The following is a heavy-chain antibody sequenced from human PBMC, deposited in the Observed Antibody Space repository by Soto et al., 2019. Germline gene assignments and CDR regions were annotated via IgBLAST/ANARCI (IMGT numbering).Heavy chain of an antibody. V-gene: IGHV1-69*13. CDR1: GGTFSSYA. D-gene: IGHD2-2*01. CDR2: IIPIFGTA. Sequence: SVKVSCKASGGTFSSYAISWVRQAPGQGLEWMGGIIPIFGTANYAQKFQGRVTITADESTSTAYMELSSLRSEDTAVYYCARSPVWLLVPAAIKYYFAYWGQGTLVPVSS. J-gene: IGHJ4*02. CDR3: ARSPVWLLVPAAIKYYFAY.